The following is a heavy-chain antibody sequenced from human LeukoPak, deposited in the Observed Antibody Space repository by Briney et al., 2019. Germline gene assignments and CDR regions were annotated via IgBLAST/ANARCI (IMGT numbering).Heavy chain of an antibody. V-gene: IGHV6-1*01. J-gene: IGHJ6*02. CDR1: GDSVSRNSAT. CDR3: ARGYFGMDV. CDR2: TYYRSKWYN. Sequence: SQTLSLTCAVSGDSVSRNSATWNWTRQSPSRGLEWLGRTYYRSKWYNDYAVSVKSRITINPDTSKNQFSLQLNSVTPEDTAVYYCARGYFGMDVWGQGTTVTVSS.